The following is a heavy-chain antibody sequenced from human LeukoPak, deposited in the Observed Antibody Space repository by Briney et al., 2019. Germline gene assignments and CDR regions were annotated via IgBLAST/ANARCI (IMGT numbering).Heavy chain of an antibody. V-gene: IGHV3-11*01. D-gene: IGHD3-3*01. CDR1: GFTFSDYY. CDR2: IGSSGSTI. CDR3: ARHLRFEQYGLDV. J-gene: IGHJ6*02. Sequence: GGSPRLSCAASGFTFSDYYMSWIRQAPGKGLEWVSYIGSSGSTIYYADSVKGRFTISRDNAKNSLYLQMNSLRAEDTAVYYCARHLRFEQYGLDVWGQGTTVTVSS.